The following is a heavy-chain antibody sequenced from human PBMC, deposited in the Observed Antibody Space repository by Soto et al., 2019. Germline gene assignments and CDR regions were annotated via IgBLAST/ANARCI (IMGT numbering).Heavy chain of an antibody. J-gene: IGHJ3*02. Sequence: QVQLVESGGGVVQPGRSPRLSCAASGFTFSSYAMHWVRQAPGKGLEWVAVISYDGSNKYYADSVKGRFTISRDNSKNTLYLQMNSLRAEDTAVYYCARGKSGAFDIWGQGTMVTVSS. CDR2: ISYDGSNK. D-gene: IGHD3-10*01. CDR3: ARGKSGAFDI. V-gene: IGHV3-30-3*01. CDR1: GFTFSSYA.